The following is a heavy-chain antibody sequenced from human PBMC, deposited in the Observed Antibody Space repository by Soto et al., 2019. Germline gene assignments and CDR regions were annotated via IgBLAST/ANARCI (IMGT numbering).Heavy chain of an antibody. V-gene: IGHV1-8*01. CDR1: GYTFTSYD. CDR3: ARGRCSSTSCYSGY. D-gene: IGHD2-2*01. J-gene: IGHJ4*02. CDR2: MNPNSGNT. Sequence: ASVKVSCKDSGYTFTSYDINWVRQATGQGLEWMGWMNPNSGNTGYAQKFQGRVTMTRNTSISTAYMELSSLRSEDTAVYYCARGRCSSTSCYSGYWGQGTLVTVSS.